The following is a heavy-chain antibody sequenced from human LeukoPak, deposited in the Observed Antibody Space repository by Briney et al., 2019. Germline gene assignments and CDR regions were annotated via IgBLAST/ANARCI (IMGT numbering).Heavy chain of an antibody. CDR1: GGTFISYT. V-gene: IGHV1-69*02. CDR2: IIPILGEP. D-gene: IGHD3-10*01. J-gene: IGHJ4*02. CDR3: ARKGGLGTYGIFDY. Sequence: SVKVSCKASGGTFISYTISWVRQAPGQGLEWMGRIIPILGEPDYAQKFQGRVTITADMSTSTAYMELSSLRSEDTAVYYCARKGGLGTYGIFDYWGQGTLVTVSS.